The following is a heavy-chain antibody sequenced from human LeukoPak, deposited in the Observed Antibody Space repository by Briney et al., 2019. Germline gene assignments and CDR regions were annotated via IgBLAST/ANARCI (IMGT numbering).Heavy chain of an antibody. V-gene: IGHV3-21*01. CDR3: ARVQGDMVRGVIIFGYYFDY. J-gene: IGHJ4*02. Sequence: GGSLRLSCAASGFTFSSYSMNWVRQAPGKGLEWVASISSSRSYIYYADSVKGRFTISRDNAKNSLYLQMNSLRAEDTAVYYCARVQGDMVRGVIIFGYYFDYWGQGTLVTVSS. CDR1: GFTFSSYS. CDR2: ISSSRSYI. D-gene: IGHD3-10*01.